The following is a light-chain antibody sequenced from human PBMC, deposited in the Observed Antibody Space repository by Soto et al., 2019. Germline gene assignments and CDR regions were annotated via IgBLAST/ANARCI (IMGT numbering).Light chain of an antibody. CDR3: QKYNSAPQIT. CDR2: GAS. Sequence: EVVLTQSPGTLSLSPGERATLSCRASQSVSRNYLAWYQKKPGQAPRLLIYGASTRATAIPDRFSGSGSGTDFTLTISSLQPEDVATYYCQKYNSAPQITFGQGTRLEIK. CDR1: QSVSRNY. V-gene: IGKV3-20*01. J-gene: IGKJ5*01.